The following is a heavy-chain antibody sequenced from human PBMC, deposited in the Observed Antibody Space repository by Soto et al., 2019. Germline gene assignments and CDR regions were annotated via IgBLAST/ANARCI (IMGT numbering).Heavy chain of an antibody. J-gene: IGHJ4*02. CDR3: ARGPDSSGYYVFDY. Sequence: QVQLQESGPGLVKPSKTLSLTCTVSGGSISSGGYYWSWIRQHPGKGLEWIGYIYYSGSTYYNPSLKSRVTISVDTSNNQFSLKLSSVTAADTAVYYCARGPDSSGYYVFDYWGQGTLVTVSS. CDR1: GGSISSGGYY. D-gene: IGHD3-22*01. V-gene: IGHV4-31*03. CDR2: IYYSGST.